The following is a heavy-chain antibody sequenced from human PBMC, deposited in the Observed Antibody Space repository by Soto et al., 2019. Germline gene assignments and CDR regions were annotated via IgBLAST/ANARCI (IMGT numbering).Heavy chain of an antibody. V-gene: IGHV2-5*02. CDR1: GFSLSTSGVG. CDR2: FYWDDDK. D-gene: IGHD2-15*01. Sequence: QITLKESGPTLVKPTQTLTLTCTFSGFSLSTSGVGVGWIRQPPGKALEWLALFYWDDDKRYSPSLKSRLTITKDTSKNQVVLTMTNMDPVDTATYYCAHINRYCSGGRCSPYFFDFWGQGTLVTVSS. CDR3: AHINRYCSGGRCSPYFFDF. J-gene: IGHJ4*02.